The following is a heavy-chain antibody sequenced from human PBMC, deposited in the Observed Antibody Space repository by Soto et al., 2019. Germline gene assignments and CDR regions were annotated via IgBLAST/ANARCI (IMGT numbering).Heavy chain of an antibody. V-gene: IGHV3-7*02. J-gene: IGHJ4*02. CDR1: GFTFSSYW. D-gene: IGHD2-2*01. CDR2: IKQDGSEK. CDR3: ASLPDIVVAPAVDY. Sequence: GGSLRLSCAASGFTFSSYWMSWVRQAPGKGLEWVANIKQDGSEKYYVDSVKGRFTISRDNAKNSLYLQMNSLRAEDTAVYYCASLPDIVVAPAVDYWGQGTLVTVSS.